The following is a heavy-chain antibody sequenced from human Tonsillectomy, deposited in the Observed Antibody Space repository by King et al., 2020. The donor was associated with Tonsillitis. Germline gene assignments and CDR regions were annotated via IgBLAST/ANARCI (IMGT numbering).Heavy chain of an antibody. Sequence: VQLVESGGGVVQPGRSLRLSCAASGFTFSGYGMHWVRQAPGKGLEWVAVISYDGSNKYYADSVKGRFTISRDNSKNTLYLQMNSLRAEDTAVYYCAKGIWKLPRYTLLNEAFDIWGQGTMVTVSS. D-gene: IGHD2-15*01. CDR1: GFTFSGYG. CDR2: ISYDGSNK. CDR3: AKGIWKLPRYTLLNEAFDI. J-gene: IGHJ3*02. V-gene: IGHV3-30*18.